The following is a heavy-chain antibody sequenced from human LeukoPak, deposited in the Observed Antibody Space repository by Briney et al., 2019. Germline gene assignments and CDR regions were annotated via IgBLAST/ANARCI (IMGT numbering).Heavy chain of an antibody. D-gene: IGHD6-6*01. J-gene: IGHJ6*02. CDR1: GFTFSSYA. CDR2: ISGSGGST. V-gene: IGHV3-23*01. CDR3: ATDPRPLAARPNYYYYGMDV. Sequence: GGSLRLSCAASGFTFSSYAMSWVRQAPGKGLEWVSAISGSGGSTYYADSVKGRFTISRDNSKSTLYLQMNSLRAEDTAVYYCATDPRPLAARPNYYYYGMDVWGQGTTVTVSS.